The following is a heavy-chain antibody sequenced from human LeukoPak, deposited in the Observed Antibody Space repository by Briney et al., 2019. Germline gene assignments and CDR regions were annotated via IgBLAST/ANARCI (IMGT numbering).Heavy chain of an antibody. CDR1: GFTFSTYW. J-gene: IGHJ4*02. Sequence: GGSLRLSCVVSGFTFSTYWMSWVRQAPGKGLECVATIKQDGSVKNYGDSVQGRFTISRDNAKNSLYLKMHSLRVEDTAVYYCAREMDGPYGSGSPLDYWGQGTLVTVSS. CDR3: AREMDGPYGSGSPLDY. D-gene: IGHD3-10*01. V-gene: IGHV3-7*01. CDR2: IKQDGSVK.